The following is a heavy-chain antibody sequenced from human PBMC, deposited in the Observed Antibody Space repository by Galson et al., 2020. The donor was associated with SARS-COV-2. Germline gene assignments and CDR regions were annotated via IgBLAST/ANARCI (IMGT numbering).Heavy chain of an antibody. CDR2: IKSDGSII. D-gene: IGHD6-19*01. CDR1: GFAFSNYW. Sequence: GESLKISCAASGFAFSNYWMHWVRQTPGKGLEWVSRIKSDGSIITYADSVKGRFTISRDNSENTLHLQMNSLKVEDTAVYYCVKHSWIAVADFDSWGQGTLVSVSS. CDR3: VKHSWIAVADFDS. J-gene: IGHJ4*02. V-gene: IGHV3-74*01.